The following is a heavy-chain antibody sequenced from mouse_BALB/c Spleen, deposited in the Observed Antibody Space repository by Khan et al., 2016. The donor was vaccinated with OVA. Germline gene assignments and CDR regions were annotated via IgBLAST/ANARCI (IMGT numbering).Heavy chain of an antibody. CDR3: VREGADDRNEGWFAD. J-gene: IGHJ3*01. CDR2: INPSSGYT. Sequence: QVQLQQSGAELARPGASVKMSCKTSGYTFTSYTIHWVKQRPGQGLEWIGYINPSSGYTNYNQKFKDKATLTADKSSSTAYMQRSSLTSEDSAVYYLVREGADDRNEGWFADWGQGTRGTV. D-gene: IGHD2-14*01. V-gene: IGHV1-4*01. CDR1: GYTFTSYT.